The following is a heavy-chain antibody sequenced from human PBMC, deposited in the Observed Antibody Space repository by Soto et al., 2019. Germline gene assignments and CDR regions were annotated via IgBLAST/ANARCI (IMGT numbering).Heavy chain of an antibody. Sequence: EVQLLESGGGLVQPGGSLRLSCAASGFTFSTYALSWVRQAPGKGLEWVSAISDCGGSTYYADSVKGRFTISRDNSKNTLYLQMNSLRAEDTALYYCAKEGIAVAVGAFDIWGQGTMVTVSS. D-gene: IGHD6-19*01. J-gene: IGHJ3*02. V-gene: IGHV3-23*01. CDR2: ISDCGGST. CDR3: AKEGIAVAVGAFDI. CDR1: GFTFSTYA.